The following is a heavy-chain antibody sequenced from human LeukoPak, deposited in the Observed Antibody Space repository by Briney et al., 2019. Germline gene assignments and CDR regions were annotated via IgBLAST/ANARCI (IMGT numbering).Heavy chain of an antibody. J-gene: IGHJ4*02. D-gene: IGHD6-13*01. V-gene: IGHV4-34*01. Sequence: TSETLSLTCAVYGGSFSGYYWSWIRQPPGKGLEWIGEINHSGSTNYNPSLKSRITISVDRSKNQFSLKLSSVTAADTAVYYCARGIGYSSSWYKNWGQGTLVTVSS. CDR1: GGSFSGYY. CDR3: ARGIGYSSSWYKN. CDR2: INHSGST.